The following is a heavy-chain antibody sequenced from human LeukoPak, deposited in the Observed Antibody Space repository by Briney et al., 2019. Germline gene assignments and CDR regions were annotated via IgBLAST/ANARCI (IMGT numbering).Heavy chain of an antibody. V-gene: IGHV3-66*01. CDR2: IYSGGST. CDR1: GFTVSSNY. Sequence: GGSLRLSCAASGFTVSSNYMSWVRQAPGKGLEWVSVIYSGGSTYYADSVKGRFTISRDNSKNTLYLQMNSLRAEDTAVYYCAREALWFGESTYGMDVWGQGTTVTVSS. J-gene: IGHJ6*02. CDR3: AREALWFGESTYGMDV. D-gene: IGHD3-10*01.